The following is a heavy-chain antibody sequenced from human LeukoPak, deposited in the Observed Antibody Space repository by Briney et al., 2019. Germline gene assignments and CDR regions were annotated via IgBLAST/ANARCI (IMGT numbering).Heavy chain of an antibody. CDR2: ISYDGTNK. J-gene: IGHJ6*03. CDR3: AKGPKQLLIRRSVWIYMDV. V-gene: IGHV3-30*04. Sequence: PGRSLRLSCATSGFTFSSYSMHWVRQAPGKGLEWVEVISYDGTNKYYADSVKGRFTISRDNSKNTLYLQMNSLRTEDTAVYYCAKGPKQLLIRRSVWIYMDVWGKGTTVTISS. D-gene: IGHD5/OR15-5a*01. CDR1: GFTFSSYS.